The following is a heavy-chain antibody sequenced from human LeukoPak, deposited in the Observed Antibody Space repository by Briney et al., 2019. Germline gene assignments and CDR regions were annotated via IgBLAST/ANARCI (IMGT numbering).Heavy chain of an antibody. D-gene: IGHD6-13*01. J-gene: IGHJ4*02. Sequence: SETLSLTCTVSGGSISSHYWSWIRQPPGKGLEWIGYIYYSGSTNYNPSLKSRVTISVDTSKNQFSLKLSSVTAADTAVYYCARHGGPSSSWFFPIDYWGQGTLVTVSS. V-gene: IGHV4-59*08. CDR2: IYYSGST. CDR1: GGSISSHY. CDR3: ARHGGPSSSWFFPIDY.